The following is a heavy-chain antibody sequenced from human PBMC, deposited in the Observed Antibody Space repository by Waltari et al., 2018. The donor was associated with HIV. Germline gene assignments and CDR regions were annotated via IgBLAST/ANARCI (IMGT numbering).Heavy chain of an antibody. V-gene: IGHV3-48*02. J-gene: IGHJ4*02. CDR2: ISSSSSPT. Sequence: EVQLVESGGNLVQPGGYLRLSCAASGFTFSSYSLNWVRQAPGKGLEWVSYISSSSSPTYYADSGRGRFTISRDNAKNSLYLQMNSLRDEDTAVYYCARRIAAGGTQYFEYWGQGTLVTVSS. CDR1: GFTFSSYS. CDR3: ARRIAAGGTQYFEY. D-gene: IGHD6-13*01.